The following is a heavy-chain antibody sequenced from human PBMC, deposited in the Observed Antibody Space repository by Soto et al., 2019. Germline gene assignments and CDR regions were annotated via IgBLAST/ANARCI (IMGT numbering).Heavy chain of an antibody. CDR1: GDSISSHY. V-gene: IGHV4-59*11. CDR2: IYYSGSVT. J-gene: IGHJ6*02. CDR3: ARAHDTRAMDV. Sequence: QVQLQESGPGLVKPSETLSLTCTVSGDSISSHYWSWVRQPPGKGLEWIGYIYYSGSVTKYNPSLKSRVTISVDRPMNQFSLKLTSVTAADTAVYYCARAHDTRAMDVWGQGTTVTVSS. D-gene: IGHD3-22*01.